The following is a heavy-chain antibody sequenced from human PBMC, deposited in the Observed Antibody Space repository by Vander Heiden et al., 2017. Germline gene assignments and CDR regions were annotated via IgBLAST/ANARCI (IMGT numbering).Heavy chain of an antibody. CDR2: ISSSSSYI. D-gene: IGHD3-16*02. J-gene: IGHJ4*02. Sequence: EVQLVESGGGLVKPGGSLRLSCAASGFTFSSYRMNWVRQAPGKGLEWVSSISSSSSYIYYADSVKGRFTISRDNAKNSLYLQMNSLRAEDTAVYYCARDVEYDYVWGSYRGFDYWGQGTLVTVSS. CDR1: GFTFSSYR. V-gene: IGHV3-21*01. CDR3: ARDVEYDYVWGSYRGFDY.